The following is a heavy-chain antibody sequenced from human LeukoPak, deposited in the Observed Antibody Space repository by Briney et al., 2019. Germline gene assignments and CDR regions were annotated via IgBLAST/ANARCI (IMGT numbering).Heavy chain of an antibody. D-gene: IGHD2-2*01. CDR3: AREAPTLDIVVVPAAPSGFDY. Sequence: GGSLRLSCAASGFTFDDYGMSWVRHAPGKGLEWVSGINWNGGSTVYADSVKGRFTISRDNAKNSLYLQMNSLRAEDTALYYCAREAPTLDIVVVPAAPSGFDYWGQGTLVTVSS. CDR2: INWNGGST. V-gene: IGHV3-20*04. J-gene: IGHJ4*02. CDR1: GFTFDDYG.